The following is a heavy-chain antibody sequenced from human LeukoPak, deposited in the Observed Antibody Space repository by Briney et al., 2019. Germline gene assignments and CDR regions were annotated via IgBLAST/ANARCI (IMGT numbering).Heavy chain of an antibody. V-gene: IGHV4-61*02. CDR2: IYTSGST. CDR3: ARDYYGSGKGWFDP. CDR1: GGSISSGSYY. D-gene: IGHD3-10*01. Sequence: SETLSLTCTVSGGSISSGSYYWSWIRQPAGKGLEWIGRIYTSGSTNYNPSLKSRVTISVDTSKNQFSLNLSSVTAADTAVYYCARDYYGSGKGWFDPWGQGTLVTVSS. J-gene: IGHJ5*02.